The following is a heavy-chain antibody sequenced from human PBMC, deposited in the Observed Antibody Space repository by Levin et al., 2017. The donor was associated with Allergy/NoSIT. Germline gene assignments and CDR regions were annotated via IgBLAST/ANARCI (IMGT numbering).Heavy chain of an antibody. V-gene: IGHV3-7*04. D-gene: IGHD6-13*01. Sequence: GGSLRLSCAASGFTFNYHWMSWVRQTPGKSLEWVANINEDGSERNYVDSVKGRFTISRDNATNSLYLQMNTLRAQDTAVYYCARDMAAAGSWGQGILVTVSS. CDR1: GFTFNYHW. CDR3: ARDMAAAGS. J-gene: IGHJ5*02. CDR2: INEDGSER.